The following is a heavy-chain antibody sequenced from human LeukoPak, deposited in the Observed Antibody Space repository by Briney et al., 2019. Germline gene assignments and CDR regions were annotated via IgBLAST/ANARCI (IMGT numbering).Heavy chain of an antibody. V-gene: IGHV1-69*04. CDR2: IIPILGIA. J-gene: IGHJ4*02. CDR1: GGTFSSYA. D-gene: IGHD6-25*01. CDR3: ARAINVLQRLAN. Sequence: ASVKVSCKASGGTFSSYAISWVRQAPGQGLEWMGRIIPILGIANYAQKFQGRVTITADKSTSTAYMELSSLRSEDTAVYYCARAINVLQRLANWGQGTLVTVSS.